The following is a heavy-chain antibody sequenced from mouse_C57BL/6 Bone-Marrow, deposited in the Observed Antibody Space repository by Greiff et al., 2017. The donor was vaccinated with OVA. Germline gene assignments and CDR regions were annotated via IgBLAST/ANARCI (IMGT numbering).Heavy chain of an antibody. V-gene: IGHV1-69*01. CDR2: IDPSDSYT. J-gene: IGHJ2*01. CDR1: GYTFTSYW. Sequence: QVQLQQPGAELVMPGASVKLSCKASGYTFTSYWMHWVKQRPGQGLEWIGQIDPSDSYTNYNQKFKGKSTLTVDKSSSTAYMQLSSLTSEDSAVYYCARKGYDYWGQSTTLTVSS. CDR3: ARKGYDY. D-gene: IGHD2-2*01.